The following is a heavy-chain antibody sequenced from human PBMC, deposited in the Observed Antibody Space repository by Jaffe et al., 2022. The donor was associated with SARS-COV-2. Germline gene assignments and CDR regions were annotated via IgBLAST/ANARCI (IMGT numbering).Heavy chain of an antibody. V-gene: IGHV1-3*01. CDR3: ARAIRVAAGGGAPDY. CDR1: GYSFSKHV. CDR2: INAGNGNT. D-gene: IGHD2-15*01. J-gene: IGHJ4*02. Sequence: QVHLVQSGAEVVKPGASVQISCKTSGYSFSKHVINWLRQAPGQRPEWMGWINAGNGNTRFSQRFQGRLTLRRDSSTTTVFMELSGLKSEDSSVYYCARAIRVAAGGGAPDYWGQGTLVTVSS.